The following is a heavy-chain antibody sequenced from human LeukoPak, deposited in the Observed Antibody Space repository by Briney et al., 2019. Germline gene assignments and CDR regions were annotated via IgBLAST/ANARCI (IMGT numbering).Heavy chain of an antibody. CDR2: MNTDGSST. Sequence: GGSLRLSCAASGFTFSAYWMHWVRQPPGKGLVWVSRMNTDGSSTSYADSVKGRFASSRDNAKNSLYLQMSSLRDEDTAVYYCATDLGIVGASTWGQGTLVTVSS. D-gene: IGHD1-26*01. CDR1: GFTFSAYW. J-gene: IGHJ5*02. V-gene: IGHV3-74*01. CDR3: ATDLGIVGAST.